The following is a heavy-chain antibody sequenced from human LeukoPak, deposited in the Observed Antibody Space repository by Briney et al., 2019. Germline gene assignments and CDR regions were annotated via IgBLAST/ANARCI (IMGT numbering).Heavy chain of an antibody. V-gene: IGHV3-30*18. CDR1: GFTFSSYG. CDR3: AKEAPRRPEYYFDY. CDR2: ISYDGSNK. Sequence: PGGSLRLSCAASGFTFSSYGMHWVRQAPGKGLEWVAVISYDGSNKYYADSVKGRFTISRDNSKNTLYLQMNSLRAEDTAVYYCAKEAPRRPEYYFDYWGQGTLVTVSS. D-gene: IGHD1-14*01. J-gene: IGHJ4*02.